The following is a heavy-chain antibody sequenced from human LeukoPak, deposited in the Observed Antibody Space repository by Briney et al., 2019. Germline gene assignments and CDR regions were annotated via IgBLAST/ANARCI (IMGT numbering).Heavy chain of an antibody. CDR2: ITGTGAST. Sequence: GGSLRLSCAASGLPFSNYAMSWVRQAPGKGLEWVSAITGTGASTYYADSVKGRFTISRDNSKNTLYLQMNSLRGEDTAVYYCAKSRLVVTAFDYWGQGTLVTVSS. J-gene: IGHJ4*02. V-gene: IGHV3-23*01. D-gene: IGHD4-23*01. CDR3: AKSRLVVTAFDY. CDR1: GLPFSNYA.